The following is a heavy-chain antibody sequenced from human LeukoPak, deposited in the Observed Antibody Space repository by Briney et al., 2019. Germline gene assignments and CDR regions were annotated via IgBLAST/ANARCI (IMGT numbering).Heavy chain of an antibody. J-gene: IGHJ4*02. CDR1: GFTFSSYS. CDR3: ARDPRPNFDY. Sequence: GGSLRLSCAAPGFTFSSYSMNWVRQAPGKGLEWVSSISSSSSYIYYADSVKGRFTISRDNAKNSLYLQMNSLRAEDTAVYYCARDPRPNFDYWGQGTLVTVSS. V-gene: IGHV3-21*01. CDR2: ISSSSSYI.